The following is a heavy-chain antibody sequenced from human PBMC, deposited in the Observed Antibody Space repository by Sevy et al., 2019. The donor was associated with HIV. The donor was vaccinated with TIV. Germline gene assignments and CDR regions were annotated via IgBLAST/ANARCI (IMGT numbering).Heavy chain of an antibody. V-gene: IGHV1-69*10. CDR1: GGSLSNYG. CDR2: IIPRVGLT. Sequence: ASVKVSCKASGGSLSNYGMNWVRQAPGQGLEWTGGIIPRVGLTNYAQKFQDRVTITADESTNTVYIEVRRLTSEDTGVYDCASVRPGGVDCYYFDSWGQGTLVTVSS. D-gene: IGHD2-21*01. J-gene: IGHJ4*02. CDR3: ASVRPGGVDCYYFDS.